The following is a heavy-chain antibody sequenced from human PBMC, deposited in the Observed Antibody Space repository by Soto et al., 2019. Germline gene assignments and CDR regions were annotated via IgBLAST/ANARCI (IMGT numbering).Heavy chain of an antibody. J-gene: IGHJ3*02. CDR1: GFTFSSYS. CDR2: ISSSSSYI. V-gene: IGHV3-21*01. CDR3: ARDRPRSFYMTPYDAFDI. D-gene: IGHD6-6*01. Sequence: EVQLVESGGGLVKPGGSLRLSCAASGFTFSSYSMNWVRQAPGKGLEWVSSISSSSSYIYYADSVKGRFTISRDNAKNSLYLQMNSLRAEDTAVYYCARDRPRSFYMTPYDAFDIWGQGTMVTVSS.